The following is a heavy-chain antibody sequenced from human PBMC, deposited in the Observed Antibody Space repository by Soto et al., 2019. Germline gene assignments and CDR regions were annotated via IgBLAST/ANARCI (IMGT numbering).Heavy chain of an antibody. CDR1: GFTFSSYW. Sequence: EVQLVESGGGLVQPGGSLRLSCAASGFTFSSYWMHWVRQAPGKGLVWVSRINSDGSSTSYADSVKGRFTISRDNAKNTLYLQMNSLRAEDTAVCYCARGGVGRYCSSTSCYTWVFDYWGQGTLVTVSS. D-gene: IGHD2-2*02. V-gene: IGHV3-74*01. CDR2: INSDGSST. CDR3: ARGGVGRYCSSTSCYTWVFDY. J-gene: IGHJ4*02.